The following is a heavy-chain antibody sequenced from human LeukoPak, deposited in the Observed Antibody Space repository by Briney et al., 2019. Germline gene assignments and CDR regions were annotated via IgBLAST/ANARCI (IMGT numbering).Heavy chain of an antibody. CDR3: ASEDRYCSSTSCYWARFDY. J-gene: IGHJ4*02. CDR1: GYTFTGYY. CDR2: INPNSGGT. V-gene: IGHV1-2*04. D-gene: IGHD2-2*01. Sequence: ASVKVSCKASGYTFTGYYMHWVRQAPGQGLEWMGWINPNSGGTNYAQKFQGWVTMTRDTSISAAYMELSRLRSDDTAVYYCASEDRYCSSTSCYWARFDYWGQGTLVTVSS.